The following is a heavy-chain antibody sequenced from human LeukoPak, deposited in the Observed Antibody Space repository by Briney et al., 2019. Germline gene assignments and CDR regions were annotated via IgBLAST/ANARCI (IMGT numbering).Heavy chain of an antibody. CDR3: AKMTGVVVAATPDY. J-gene: IGHJ4*02. CDR1: GFTFSSYS. D-gene: IGHD2-15*01. CDR2: ISSSSSYI. Sequence: GGSLRLSCAASGFTFSSYSMNWVRQAPGKGLEWVSSISSSSSYIYYADSVKGRFTISRDNAKNSLYLQMNSLRAEDTAVYYCAKMTGVVVAATPDYWGQGTLVIVSS. V-gene: IGHV3-21*04.